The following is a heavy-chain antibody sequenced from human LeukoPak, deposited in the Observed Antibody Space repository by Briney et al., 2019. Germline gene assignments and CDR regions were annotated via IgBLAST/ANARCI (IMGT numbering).Heavy chain of an antibody. V-gene: IGHV4-59*01. CDR1: GGSISAYY. D-gene: IGHD3-16*01. Sequence: SETLSLTCTVSGGSISAYYWSWIRQPPGKGLEWIGYIHYSGTTNYYPSLKSRVTIALDTSKNQFSLKLNSVTAADTAVYYCARDKLSFGSRYNWFDPWGQGSLVTVSS. CDR2: IHYSGTT. CDR3: ARDKLSFGSRYNWFDP. J-gene: IGHJ5*02.